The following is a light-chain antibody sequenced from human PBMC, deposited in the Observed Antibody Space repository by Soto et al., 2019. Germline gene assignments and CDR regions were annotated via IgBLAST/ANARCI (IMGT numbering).Light chain of an antibody. CDR2: GVH. CDR1: QSVSSN. V-gene: IGKV3-20*01. CDR3: QQYGSSPYT. J-gene: IGKJ2*01. Sequence: EIVMTQSPAALSVSPGERATLSCRASQSVSSNLAWYQHKPGQAPRLLIYGVHSRATGIPDRFSGSGSGTDFTLTISRLDPEDSAVYYCQQYGSSPYTFGQGTKVDIK.